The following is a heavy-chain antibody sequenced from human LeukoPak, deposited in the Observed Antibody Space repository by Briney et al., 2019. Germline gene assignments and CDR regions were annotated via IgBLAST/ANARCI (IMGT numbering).Heavy chain of an antibody. J-gene: IGHJ4*02. Sequence: GGSLRLSCAASGFAFSSYGMHWVRQAPGKGLEWVAFIRYDGSNKYYADSVKGRFTISRDNSKNTLYLQMNSLRAEDTAVYYCAKSKPITIFGVVHRWGQGTLVTVSS. CDR2: IRYDGSNK. D-gene: IGHD3-3*01. CDR1: GFAFSSYG. CDR3: AKSKPITIFGVVHR. V-gene: IGHV3-30*02.